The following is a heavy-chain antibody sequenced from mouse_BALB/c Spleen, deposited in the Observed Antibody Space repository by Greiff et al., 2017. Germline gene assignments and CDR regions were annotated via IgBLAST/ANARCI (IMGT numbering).Heavy chain of an antibody. CDR1: GYAFTNYL. J-gene: IGHJ3*01. CDR2: INPGSGGT. CDR3: IYYGYDGFAY. D-gene: IGHD2-2*01. V-gene: IGHV1-54*01. Sequence: VQLQQSGAELVRPGTSVKVSCKASGYAFTNYLIEWVKQRPGQGLEWIGVINPGSGGTNYNEKFKGKATLTADKSSSTAYMQLSSLTSDDSAVYYCIYYGYDGFAYWGQGTLVTVSA.